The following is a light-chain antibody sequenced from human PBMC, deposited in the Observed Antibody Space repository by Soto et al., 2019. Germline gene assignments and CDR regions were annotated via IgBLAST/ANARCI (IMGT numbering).Light chain of an antibody. V-gene: IGKV3-15*01. CDR1: QSVSSN. CDR3: QQYNNWPQT. J-gene: IGKJ2*01. Sequence: EIVMTQSPATLSVSPGERATLSCRASQSVSSNLAWYQQKPGQAPRLLIYGASTRSTGIPARFSGSGSGTECTLTISSLQSGDFAVYYCQQYNNWPQTFGHGTKLEIK. CDR2: GAS.